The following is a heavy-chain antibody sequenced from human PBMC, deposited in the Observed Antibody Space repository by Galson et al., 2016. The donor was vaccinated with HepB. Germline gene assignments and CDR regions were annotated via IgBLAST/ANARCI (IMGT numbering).Heavy chain of an antibody. J-gene: IGHJ2*01. CDR3: AREDWYFDV. CDR2: INHSGST. CDR1: GGFFSGYY. V-gene: IGHV4-34*01. Sequence: SETLSLTCGLHGGFFSGYYWSWIRQPPGKGLEWIGEINHSGSTNYNPSLKSRVTISVDTSKNQFSLRLRSVTAADTAVYYCAREDWYFDVWGRGTQVTVSS.